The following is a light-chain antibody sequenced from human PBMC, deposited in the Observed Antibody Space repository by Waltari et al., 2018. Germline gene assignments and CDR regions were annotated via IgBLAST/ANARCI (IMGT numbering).Light chain of an antibody. V-gene: IGKV1-39*01. J-gene: IGKJ1*01. CDR3: QQSDSVPWT. CDR2: AAS. CDR1: QTISSY. Sequence: DIQVTQSPSSLSASVGDTVNITCRASQTISSYLNWYQQRPGKAPNLLIFAASSLETGVPSRFSGSGSVTDFTLTISSLQPEDFATYYCQQSDSVPWTFAQGTKVEIK.